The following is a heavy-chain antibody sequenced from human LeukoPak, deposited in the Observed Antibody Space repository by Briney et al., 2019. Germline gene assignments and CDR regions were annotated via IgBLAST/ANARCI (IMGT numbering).Heavy chain of an antibody. CDR3: AKDGTMVRGVIPPYYFDY. CDR2: ISGSGGST. V-gene: IGHV3-23*01. Sequence: GGSLRLSCAASGFTFSSYAMSWVRQAPGKGLEWVSAISGSGGSTYYADSVKGRFTISRDNSKNTLYLQMNSLRAEDTAVYYCAKDGTMVRGVIPPYYFDYWGQGTLVTVSS. CDR1: GFTFSSYA. J-gene: IGHJ4*02. D-gene: IGHD3-10*01.